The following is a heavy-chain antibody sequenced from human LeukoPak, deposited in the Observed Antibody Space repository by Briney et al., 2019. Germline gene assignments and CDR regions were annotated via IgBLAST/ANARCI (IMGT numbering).Heavy chain of an antibody. D-gene: IGHD3-22*01. CDR3: QSSGYYYGAFDI. J-gene: IGHJ3*02. CDR2: ISWNSGSI. V-gene: IGHV3-9*01. Sequence: GRSLRLSCAASGFNFYGYAMHWVRQAPGKGLEWVSGISWNSGSIGYADSVKGRFTISRDNAKNSLYLQMNSLRAEDTALYYCQSSGYYYGAFDIWGQGTMVTVSS. CDR1: GFNFYGYA.